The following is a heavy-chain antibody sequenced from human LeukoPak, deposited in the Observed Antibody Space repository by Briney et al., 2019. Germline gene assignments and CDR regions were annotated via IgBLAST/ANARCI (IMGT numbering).Heavy chain of an antibody. Sequence: GGSLRLSCAASGFTFSSYSMNWVRQAPGKGLEWVSAITSSSTNTYYADSVKGRFTISRDNAKNSLYLQMNSLRAEDTAVYYCSGYNWFDPWGQGTLVTVSS. CDR2: ITSSSTNT. CDR3: SGYNWFDP. J-gene: IGHJ5*02. CDR1: GFTFSSYS. V-gene: IGHV3-21*01.